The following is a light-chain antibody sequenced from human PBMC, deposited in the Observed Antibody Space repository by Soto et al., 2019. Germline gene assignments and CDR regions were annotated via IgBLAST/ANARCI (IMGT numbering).Light chain of an antibody. Sequence: QSVLTQPPSASGTPGQRVTIPCSGSSSNIGQNYVFWYQVVPGTAPKLLIYRSNQRPSGVPDRFSGSKSGTTASLAISGLRSDDEAEYYCTSWDDGMGGVFGGGTKLTVL. CDR3: TSWDDGMGGV. CDR1: SSNIGQNY. J-gene: IGLJ2*01. CDR2: RSN. V-gene: IGLV1-47*01.